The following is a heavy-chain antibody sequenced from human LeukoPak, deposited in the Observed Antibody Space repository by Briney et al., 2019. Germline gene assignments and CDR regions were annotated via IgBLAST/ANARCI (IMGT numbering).Heavy chain of an antibody. D-gene: IGHD1-14*01. V-gene: IGHV1-2*02. CDR2: INPNSGGT. CDR1: GYAFTGYY. CDR3: ARWTEPSTPNNWFDP. J-gene: IGHJ5*02. Sequence: ASVKVSCKASGYAFTGYYMHWVRQAPGQGLEWMGWINPNSGGTNYAQKFQGRVTMTRDTSISTAYMELSRLRSDDTAVYYCARWTEPSTPNNWFDPWDQGTLVTVSS.